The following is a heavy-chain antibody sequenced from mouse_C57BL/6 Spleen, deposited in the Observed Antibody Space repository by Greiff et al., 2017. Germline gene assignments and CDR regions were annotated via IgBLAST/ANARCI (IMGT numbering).Heavy chain of an antibody. D-gene: IGHD1-1*01. J-gene: IGHJ3*01. CDR1: GFTFSSYT. V-gene: IGHV5-9*04. CDR3: ARHNRFITTVVDAWFAY. CDR2: ISGGGGNT. Sequence: EVKVVESGGGLVKPGGSLKLSCAASGFTFSSYTMSWVRQTPEKRLEWVATISGGGGNTYYPDSVKGRFTISRDNAKNTLYLQMSSLKSEDTAMXYCARHNRFITTVVDAWFAYWGQGTLVTVSA.